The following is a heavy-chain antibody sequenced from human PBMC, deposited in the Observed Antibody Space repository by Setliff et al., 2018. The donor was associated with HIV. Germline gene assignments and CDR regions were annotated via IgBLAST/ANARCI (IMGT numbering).Heavy chain of an antibody. J-gene: IGHJ6*02. Sequence: TSETLSLTCTVSGASFTSHYWSWIRQPPGKGLEWIGFIYYSGATRYNPDLKSRVTISLDTSKNQFSLRLISVTAADTAIYYCARDPGQWLVKGGMDVWGQGIAVTVSS. V-gene: IGHV4-59*11. CDR3: ARDPGQWLVKGGMDV. D-gene: IGHD6-19*01. CDR1: GASFTSHY. CDR2: IYYSGAT.